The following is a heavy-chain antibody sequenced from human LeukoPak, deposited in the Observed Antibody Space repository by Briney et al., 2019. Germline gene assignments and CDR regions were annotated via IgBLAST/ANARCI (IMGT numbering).Heavy chain of an antibody. V-gene: IGHV4-31*03. J-gene: IGHJ4*02. D-gene: IGHD3-3*01. CDR2: IYYSGST. CDR1: GGSISSGGYY. CDR3: ASKVATIFGVVSGFDY. Sequence: PSETLSLTCTVSGGSISSGGYYWSWIRQHPGKGLEWIGYIYYSGSTYYNPSLKSRVTISVDTSKNQFSLKLSSVTAADTAVYYCASKVATIFGVVSGFDYWGRGTLVTVSS.